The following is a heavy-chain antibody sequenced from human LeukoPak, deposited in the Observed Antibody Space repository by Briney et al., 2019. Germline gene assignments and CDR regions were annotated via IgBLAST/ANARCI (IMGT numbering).Heavy chain of an antibody. D-gene: IGHD1-26*01. CDR3: ARDSRTIVGAIDY. Sequence: ASVKVSCKASGYTFTSYAMHWVRQAPGQRLEWMGWINAGNGNTKYSQKFQGRVTITRDTSASTAYMELSSLRSEDTAVYCCARDSRTIVGAIDYWGQGTLVTVSS. CDR2: INAGNGNT. J-gene: IGHJ4*02. V-gene: IGHV1-3*01. CDR1: GYTFTSYA.